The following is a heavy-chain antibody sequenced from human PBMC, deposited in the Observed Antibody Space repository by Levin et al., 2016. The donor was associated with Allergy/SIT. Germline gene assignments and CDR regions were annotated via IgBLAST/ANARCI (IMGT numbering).Heavy chain of an antibody. CDR2: IYYSGST. J-gene: IGHJ4*02. CDR1: GGSISSSSYY. CDR3: ARRQPVLAVDY. V-gene: IGHV4-39*01. Sequence: SETLSLTCTVSGGSISSSSYYWGWIRQPPGKGLEWIGSIYYSGSTYYNPSLKSRVTISVDTSKNQFSLKLSSVTAADTAVYYCARRQPVLAVDYWGQGTLVTVSS. D-gene: IGHD2-2*01.